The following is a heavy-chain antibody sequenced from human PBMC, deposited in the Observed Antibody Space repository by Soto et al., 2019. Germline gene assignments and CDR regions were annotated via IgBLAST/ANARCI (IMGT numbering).Heavy chain of an antibody. J-gene: IGHJ5*02. CDR2: ISDSGST. D-gene: IGHD6-13*01. CDR1: GFTFSSYA. V-gene: IGHV3-23*01. Sequence: EVQLLESGGGLVQPGGSLRLSCAASGFTFSSYAMTWVRQAPGKGLEWVSLISDSGSTYYADSVKGRFAISRDKSKNTLYLQMNSLRAEDTALYYCAKTYRREQQPLQYNWFDPWGQGTLVTVSS. CDR3: AKTYRREQQPLQYNWFDP.